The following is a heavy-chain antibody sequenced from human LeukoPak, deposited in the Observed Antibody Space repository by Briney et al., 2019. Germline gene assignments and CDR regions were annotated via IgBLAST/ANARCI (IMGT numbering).Heavy chain of an antibody. D-gene: IGHD5-24*01. CDR2: IIPTFGTA. Sequence: ASVKVSCKASGGTFSSYAISWVRQAPGQGLEWMGGIIPTFGTANYAQKFQGRVTITTDESTSTAYMELSSLRSEDTAVYYCARDPIRDGYKERGYDWFDPWGQGTLVTVSS. CDR1: GGTFSSYA. J-gene: IGHJ5*02. CDR3: ARDPIRDGYKERGYDWFDP. V-gene: IGHV1-69*05.